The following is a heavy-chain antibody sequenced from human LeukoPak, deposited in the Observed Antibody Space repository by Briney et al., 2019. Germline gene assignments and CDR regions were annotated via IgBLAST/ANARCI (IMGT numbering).Heavy chain of an antibody. D-gene: IGHD2-8*01. CDR1: GFTFSSYW. CDR3: ARDHGLNAFDI. J-gene: IGHJ3*02. V-gene: IGHV3-21*01. Sequence: GGSLRLSCAASGFTFSSYWMNWVRQAPGKGLEWVSSISSSSSYIYYADSVKGRFTISRDNAKNSLYLQMNSLRAEDTAVYYCARDHGLNAFDIWGQGTMVTVSS. CDR2: ISSSSSYI.